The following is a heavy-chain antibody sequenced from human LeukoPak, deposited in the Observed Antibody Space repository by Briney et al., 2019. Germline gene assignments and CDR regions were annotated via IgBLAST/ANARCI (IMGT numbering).Heavy chain of an antibody. D-gene: IGHD1-7*01. CDR2: INPSGGST. CDR3: ARDATFITGTTNYYYGMDV. Sequence: GASVKLSCRASGYTFTSYYMHWVRQATGQGLEWVGIINPSGGSTSYAQKFQGRVTMTRDTSTSTVYMELSSLRSEDTAVYYCARDATFITGTTNYYYGMDVWGQGTTVTVSS. CDR1: GYTFTSYY. J-gene: IGHJ6*02. V-gene: IGHV1-46*01.